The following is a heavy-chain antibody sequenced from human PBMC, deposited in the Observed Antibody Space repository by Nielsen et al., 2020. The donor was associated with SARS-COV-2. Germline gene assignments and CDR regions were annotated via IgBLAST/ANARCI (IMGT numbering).Heavy chain of an antibody. Sequence: SETLSLTCAVSGGSVSSNDWWTWVRQSPGQGLEWIGEVSHSGSINYNPSLKSRVTLSMDKSKTQFSLRLTSVSAADTAVYFCARGDLVVVPSPILGLGPFFYYFYLDVWGKGTTVIVSS. J-gene: IGHJ6*03. V-gene: IGHV4-4*02. CDR2: VSHSGSI. CDR1: GGSVSSNDW. CDR3: ARGDLVVVPSPILGLGPFFYYFYLDV. D-gene: IGHD2-2*01.